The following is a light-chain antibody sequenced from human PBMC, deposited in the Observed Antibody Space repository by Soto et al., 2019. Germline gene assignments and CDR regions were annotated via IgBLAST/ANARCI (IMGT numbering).Light chain of an antibody. CDR1: QDIRKD. CDR2: DAS. Sequence: EIPLTQSPSSLAASVGDRVTITCQASQDIRKDLNWYQQKPGKAPKLLIYDASNLETGVPSRFSGSGSGTEFTLSISSLQPDDFATYYCHQYNSYWTFGQGTKVDIK. V-gene: IGKV1-33*01. CDR3: HQYNSYWT. J-gene: IGKJ1*01.